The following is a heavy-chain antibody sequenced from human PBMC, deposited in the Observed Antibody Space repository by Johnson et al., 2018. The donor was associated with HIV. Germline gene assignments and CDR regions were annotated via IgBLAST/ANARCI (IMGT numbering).Heavy chain of an antibody. D-gene: IGHD1-26*01. CDR2: ISYDGSNK. CDR3: AKDGGKWELPNAFDI. V-gene: IGHV3-30*18. CDR1: QFTFNRYG. J-gene: IGHJ3*02. Sequence: QVQLVESGGGVVQPGRSLRLSCAASQFTFNRYGMHWVRQAPGKGLEWVAVISYDGSNKYYADSVTGRFTISRDNSKNTLYLQMNSLRAEDTAVYYCAKDGGKWELPNAFDIWGQGTMVTVSS.